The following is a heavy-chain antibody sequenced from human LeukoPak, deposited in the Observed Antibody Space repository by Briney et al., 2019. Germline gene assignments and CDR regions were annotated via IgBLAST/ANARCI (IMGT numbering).Heavy chain of an antibody. CDR1: EFTFSSYN. CDR2: ISSSSNSI. V-gene: IGHV3-48*01. J-gene: IGHJ4*02. Sequence: GGSLRLSCAASEFTFSSYNMNWVRQAPGKGLEWVSYISSSSNSIYYADSVKGRFTISRDNSKNTLYLQMNSLRAEDTAVYYCAKDLSYGGNSDYWGQGTLVTVSS. D-gene: IGHD4-23*01. CDR3: AKDLSYGGNSDY.